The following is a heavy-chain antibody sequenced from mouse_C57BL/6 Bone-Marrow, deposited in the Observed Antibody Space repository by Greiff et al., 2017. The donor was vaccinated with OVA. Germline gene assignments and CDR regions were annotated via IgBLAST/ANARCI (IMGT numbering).Heavy chain of an antibody. CDR1: GFTFSSYA. D-gene: IGHD4-1*02. CDR3: TRVNWDWFAY. J-gene: IGHJ3*01. Sequence: EVKVVESGEGLVKPGGSLKLSCAASGFTFSSYAMSWVRQTPEKRLEWVAYISSGGDYIYYADTVKGRFTISRDNARNTLYLQMSSLKSEDTAMYYCTRVNWDWFAYWGQGTLVTVSA. CDR2: ISSGGDYI. V-gene: IGHV5-9-1*02.